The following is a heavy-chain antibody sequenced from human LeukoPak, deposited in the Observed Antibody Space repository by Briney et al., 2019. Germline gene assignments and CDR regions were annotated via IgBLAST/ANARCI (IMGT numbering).Heavy chain of an antibody. CDR1: GFTFSSYE. J-gene: IGHJ6*03. D-gene: IGHD3-22*01. Sequence: GGSLRLSCAAPGFTFSSYEMNWVRQAPGKGLEWVSYISSSGSTIYYADSVKGRFTISRDNAKNSLYLQMNSLRAEDTAVYYCARDSGYYDSSGYFYYYYMDVWGKGTTVTVSS. CDR3: ARDSGYYDSSGYFYYYYMDV. CDR2: ISSSGSTI. V-gene: IGHV3-48*03.